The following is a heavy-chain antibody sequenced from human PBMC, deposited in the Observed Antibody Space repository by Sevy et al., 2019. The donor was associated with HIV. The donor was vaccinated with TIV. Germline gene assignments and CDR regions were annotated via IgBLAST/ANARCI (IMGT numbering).Heavy chain of an antibody. CDR3: ARGIVDGLAFDI. CDR2: INPNGGGT. Sequence: ASVKVSCKASGYTFTGYYMHWVRQAPGQGLEWMGRINPNGGGTNYAQKFQGRVTMTRDTSISTAYMELSRLRSDDTAVYYCARGIVDGLAFDIWGQGTMVTVSS. J-gene: IGHJ3*02. V-gene: IGHV1-2*06. D-gene: IGHD5-12*01. CDR1: GYTFTGYY.